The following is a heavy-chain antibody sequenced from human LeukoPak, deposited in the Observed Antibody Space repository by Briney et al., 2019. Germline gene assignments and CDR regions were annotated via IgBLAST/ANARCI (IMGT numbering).Heavy chain of an antibody. J-gene: IGHJ6*02. Sequence: GGSLRLSCAASGFTFSSYAMHWVRQAPGKGLEWVAVISYDGSNKYYADSVKGRFTISRDNSKNALYLQMTSLRAEDTAVYYCARAYCGGDCYSPYYGMDVWGQGTTVTVSS. V-gene: IGHV3-30-3*01. D-gene: IGHD2-21*02. CDR3: ARAYCGGDCYSPYYGMDV. CDR2: ISYDGSNK. CDR1: GFTFSSYA.